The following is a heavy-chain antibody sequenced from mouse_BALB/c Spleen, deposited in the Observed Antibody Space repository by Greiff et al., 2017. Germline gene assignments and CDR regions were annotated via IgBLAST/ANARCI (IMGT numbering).Heavy chain of an antibody. CDR3: ARDPPYGNSLAY. Sequence: VQLQQSGPGLVAPSQSLSITCTVSGFSLTSYGVHWVRQPPGKGLEWLGVIWAGGSTNYNSALMSRLSISKDNSKSQVFLKMNSLQTDDTAMYYCARDPPYGNSLAYWGQGTLVTVSA. CDR1: GFSLTSYG. V-gene: IGHV2-9*02. J-gene: IGHJ3*01. D-gene: IGHD2-1*01. CDR2: IWAGGST.